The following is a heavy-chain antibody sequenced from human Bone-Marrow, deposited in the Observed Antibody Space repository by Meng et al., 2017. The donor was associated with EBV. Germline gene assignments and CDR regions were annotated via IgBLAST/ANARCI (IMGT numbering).Heavy chain of an antibody. D-gene: IGHD3-10*01. CDR1: GGTFINFV. V-gene: IGHV1-69*06. Sequence: QVQLVQSGAEGKKPGSSVKVSCKASGGTFINFVISWVRQAPGQGLEWMGGIIPVFGTTNYALKFEDRVTITADKSASTVYMELSSLRPEDTGIYYCASESGRGFTPDYWGQGTLVTVSS. CDR3: ASESGRGFTPDY. CDR2: IIPVFGTT. J-gene: IGHJ4*02.